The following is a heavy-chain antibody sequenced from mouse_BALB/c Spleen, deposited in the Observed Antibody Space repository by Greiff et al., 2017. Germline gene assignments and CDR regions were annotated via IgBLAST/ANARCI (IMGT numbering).Heavy chain of an antibody. V-gene: IGHV5-17*02. CDR2: ISSGSSTI. D-gene: IGHD1-1*01. CDR1: GFTFSSFG. J-gene: IGHJ4*01. CDR3: ARSDYGRNYAMDD. Sequence: EVMLVESGGGLVQPGGSRKLSCAASGFTFSSFGMHWVRQAPEKGLEWVAYISSGSSTIYYADTVKGRFTISRDNPKNTLFLQMTSLRSEDTAMYYCARSDYGRNYAMDDWGQGTSVTVSS.